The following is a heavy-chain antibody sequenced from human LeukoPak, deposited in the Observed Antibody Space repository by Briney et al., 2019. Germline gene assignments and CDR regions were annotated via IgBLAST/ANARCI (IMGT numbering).Heavy chain of an antibody. J-gene: IGHJ4*02. V-gene: IGHV4-59*01. D-gene: IGHD4-17*01. CDR3: ARDSSTGDLGY. CDR1: GGSISSYY. CDR2: IYYSGST. Sequence: SETLSLTCTVSGGSISSYYWSWVRQPPGKGLEWIGYIYYSGSTNYNPSLKSRVTISVDTSKNQFSLKLSSVTAADTAVYYCARDSSTGDLGYWGQGTLVTVSS.